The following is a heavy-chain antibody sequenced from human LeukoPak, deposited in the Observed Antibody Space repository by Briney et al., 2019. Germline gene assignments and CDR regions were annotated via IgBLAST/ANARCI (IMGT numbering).Heavy chain of an antibody. CDR3: ARGNGYNDPFDI. CDR2: LYIGGST. V-gene: IGHV3-53*03. Sequence: PSETLSLTCTVSGGSISSYYWSWIRQPPGKGLEWLSVLYIGGSTFYADSVKGRFTISRDNSKNTLYVQMNSLRAEDTAVYFCARGNGYNDPFDIWGQGTMVTVSA. CDR1: GGSISSYY. D-gene: IGHD5-24*01. J-gene: IGHJ3*02.